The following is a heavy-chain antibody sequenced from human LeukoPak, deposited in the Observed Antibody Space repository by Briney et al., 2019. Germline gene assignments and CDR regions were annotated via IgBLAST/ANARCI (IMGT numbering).Heavy chain of an antibody. V-gene: IGHV3-48*04. Sequence: PGGSLRLSCVASGFTFNTYNMNWVRQAPGKGLEWVSFVSRVGSTIFYADSVKGRFTISRDNAKNSLYLQMNSLRAEDTAVYYCASRYCSGGSCYQWGQGTLVTVSS. CDR2: VSRVGSTI. D-gene: IGHD2-15*01. CDR3: ASRYCSGGSCYQ. J-gene: IGHJ4*02. CDR1: GFTFNTYN.